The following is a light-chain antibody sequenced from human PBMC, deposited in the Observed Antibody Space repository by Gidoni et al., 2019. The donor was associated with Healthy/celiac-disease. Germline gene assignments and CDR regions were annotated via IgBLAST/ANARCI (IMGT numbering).Light chain of an antibody. CDR2: AAS. CDR3: QQSYSTPPYT. CDR1: QSISSY. V-gene: IGKV1-39*01. Sequence: IQMTQSPSSLSASVGDRVTITCRASQSISSYVNWYQQKPGKAPKLLIYAASSLQSWVTSRFSGSGSGTDFTITISSLQHEEFATYYCQQSYSTPPYTFGQGTKLEIK. J-gene: IGKJ2*01.